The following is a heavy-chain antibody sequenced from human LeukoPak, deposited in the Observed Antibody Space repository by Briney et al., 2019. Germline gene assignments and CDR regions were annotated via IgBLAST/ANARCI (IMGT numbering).Heavy chain of an antibody. Sequence: GGSLRLSCAASGFTFSNYAMNWVRQAPGKGLERVSSISGSGGNTYYADSVKGRFTISRDNSKNTLSLQMNSLRADDTAVYYCAKPARTDAFDIWGQGTMVTVSS. D-gene: IGHD1-14*01. CDR1: GFTFSNYA. J-gene: IGHJ3*02. V-gene: IGHV3-23*01. CDR3: AKPARTDAFDI. CDR2: ISGSGGNT.